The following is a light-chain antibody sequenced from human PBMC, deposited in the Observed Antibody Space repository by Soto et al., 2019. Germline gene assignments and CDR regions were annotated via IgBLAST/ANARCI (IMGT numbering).Light chain of an antibody. CDR1: SRDVGGYDY. J-gene: IGLJ1*01. CDR2: EVS. CDR3: SSYTSGSTYV. V-gene: IGLV2-14*01. Sequence: QSVLTQPASVSGSPGQSITISCTGTSRDVGGYDYVSWYQQHPGKAPKLMVYEVSNRPSGVSNRFSGSKSGNTASLTISGLQAEDEADYYCSSYTSGSTYVFGTGTKVTVL.